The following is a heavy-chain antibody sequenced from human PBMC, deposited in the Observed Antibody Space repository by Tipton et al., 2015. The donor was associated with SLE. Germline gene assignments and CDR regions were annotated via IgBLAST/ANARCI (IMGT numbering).Heavy chain of an antibody. CDR2: IYYSGST. V-gene: IGHV4-39*07. J-gene: IGHJ3*02. Sequence: LRLSCTVSGGSISSSSYYWGWIRQPPGKGLEWIGSIYYSGSTYYNPSLKSRVTISVDTSKNQFSLKLSSVTAADTAVYYCARDGSSGWFYAFDIWGQGTMVTVSS. CDR1: GGSISSSSYY. CDR3: ARDGSSGWFYAFDI. D-gene: IGHD6-19*01.